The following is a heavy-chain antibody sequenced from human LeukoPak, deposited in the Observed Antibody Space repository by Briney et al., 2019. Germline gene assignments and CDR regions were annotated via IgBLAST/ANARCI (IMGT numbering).Heavy chain of an antibody. CDR3: ATSGYYFEY. D-gene: IGHD3-22*01. J-gene: IGHJ4*02. V-gene: IGHV3-48*03. CDR2: ISSSGSTV. Sequence: GGSLRLSCAAYGFTFSTYEMNWVRQAPGKGPEWVSYISSSGSTVYYADSVKGRFTISRDNAKNSLYLQMHSLRAEDTAIYYCATSGYYFEYWGQGTLVTVSS. CDR1: GFTFSTYE.